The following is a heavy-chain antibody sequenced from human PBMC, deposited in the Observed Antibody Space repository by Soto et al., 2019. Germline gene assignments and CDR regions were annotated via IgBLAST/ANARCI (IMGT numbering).Heavy chain of an antibody. V-gene: IGHV4-59*08. CDR1: GGSISSYY. Sequence: ASETLSLTCTVSGGSISSYYWGWIRQPPGKGLEWIGYIYYSGSTNYNPSLKSRVTISVDTSKNQFSLKLSSVTAADTAVYYCARIIAVAGTFFWFDPWGQGTLVTVSS. CDR2: IYYSGST. CDR3: ARIIAVAGTFFWFDP. J-gene: IGHJ5*02. D-gene: IGHD6-19*01.